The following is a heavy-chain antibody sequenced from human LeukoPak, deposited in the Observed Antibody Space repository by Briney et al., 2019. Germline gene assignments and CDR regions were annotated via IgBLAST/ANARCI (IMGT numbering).Heavy chain of an antibody. D-gene: IGHD3-10*01. V-gene: IGHV4-59*01. Sequence: KSSETLSLTCTVSGGSISSYYWSWIRQPPGEGLEWIGYIYYSGSTNYNPSLKSRVTISVDRSKNQFSLKLSSVTAADTAVYYCARVETYYYGSGSSEAAGYFDYWGQGTLVTVSS. CDR1: GGSISSYY. CDR3: ARVETYYYGSGSSEAAGYFDY. CDR2: IYYSGST. J-gene: IGHJ4*02.